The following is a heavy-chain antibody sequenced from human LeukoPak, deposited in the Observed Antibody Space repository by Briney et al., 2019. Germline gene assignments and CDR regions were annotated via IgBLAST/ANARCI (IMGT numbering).Heavy chain of an antibody. D-gene: IGHD3-16*01. J-gene: IGHJ4*02. CDR3: ARGGGVLTDIDF. V-gene: IGHV3-74*01. CDR2: IDSAGGNP. Sequence: GVSLRLSCEPSRFTFSTHWMHWGRQAPGKGLGWVSRIDSAGGNPYYADPVKGRLPLSRDNAKNTLYLQMNSLRAEDTAVYYCARGGGVLTDIDFWGQGTLVTVSS. CDR1: RFTFSTHW.